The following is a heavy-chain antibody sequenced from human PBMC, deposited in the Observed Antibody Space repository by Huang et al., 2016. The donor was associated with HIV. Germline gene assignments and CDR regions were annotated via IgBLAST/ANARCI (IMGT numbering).Heavy chain of an antibody. CDR1: GFPFSDYG. J-gene: IGHJ5*02. Sequence: QVQLVESGGGVVQPGGSLRLSCATFGFPFSDYGLHWVRQTQGKGLEWVAFMAYDGTTKVYADSVEGRFTVSRDNSKSTLYLQMNSLRLEDTSIYYCLKDQVGPWGQGTLVTVSS. D-gene: IGHD3-10*01. V-gene: IGHV3-30*02. CDR2: MAYDGTTK. CDR3: LKDQVGP.